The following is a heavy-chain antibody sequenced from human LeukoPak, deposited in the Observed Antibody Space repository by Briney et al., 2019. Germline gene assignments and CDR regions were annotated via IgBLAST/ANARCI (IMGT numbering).Heavy chain of an antibody. D-gene: IGHD6-6*01. V-gene: IGHV1-46*01. CDR2: VNPSDGGT. CDR3: ASGPRIATRPLYYFDY. CDR1: GYTFTNYY. J-gene: IGHJ4*02. Sequence: ASVKVSCKASGYTFTNYYMHWVRQAPGQGLEWMGIVNPSDGGTSYAQQFQGRVTMTRDTSTSTVYMELSSLRSEDTAVYYCASGPRIATRPLYYFDYWGQGTLVTVSS.